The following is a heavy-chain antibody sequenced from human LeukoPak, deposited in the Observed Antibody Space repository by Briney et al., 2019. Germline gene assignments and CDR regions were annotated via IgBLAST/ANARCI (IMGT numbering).Heavy chain of an antibody. V-gene: IGHV4-61*02. CDR3: ASGEQYCSSTSCYLDAIDI. CDR1: GGSISSGSYY. Sequence: PSQTLSLTCTVSGGSISSGSYYWSWIRQPAGKGLEWIGRIYTSGSTNYNPSLKSRVTISVDTSKNQFSLKLSSVTAADTAVYYCASGEQYCSSTSCYLDAIDIWGQGTMVTVSS. D-gene: IGHD2-2*01. CDR2: IYTSGST. J-gene: IGHJ3*02.